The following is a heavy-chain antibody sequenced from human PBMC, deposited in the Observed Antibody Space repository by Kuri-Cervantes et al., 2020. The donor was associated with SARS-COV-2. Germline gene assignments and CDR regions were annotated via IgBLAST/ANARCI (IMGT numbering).Heavy chain of an antibody. CDR1: GFTFSDYY. J-gene: IGHJ4*02. CDR3: ALETFDY. D-gene: IGHD5-24*01. V-gene: IGHV3-66*02. CDR2: IYSGGHT. Sequence: GGSLRLSCAASGFTFSDYYITWIRQAPGKGLEWVSLIYSGGHTDYAESVKGRFTISRDNSRNTVYLQMNSLRTEDTAVYYCALETFDYWGQGTLVTVSS.